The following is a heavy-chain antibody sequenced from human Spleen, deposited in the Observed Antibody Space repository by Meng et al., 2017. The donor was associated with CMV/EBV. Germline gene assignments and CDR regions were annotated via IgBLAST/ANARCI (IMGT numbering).Heavy chain of an antibody. CDR2: ISSSSSYI. J-gene: IGHJ4*02. V-gene: IGHV3-21*01. CDR3: ASQWMVRGFFDY. D-gene: IGHD6-19*01. Sequence: GESLKISCAASGFTFSSYSMNWVRQAPGKGLEWVSSISSSSSYIYYADSVKGRFTISRDNTKNTLYLQMNSLRAEDTAVYYCASQWMVRGFFDYWGQGTLVTVSS. CDR1: GFTFSSYS.